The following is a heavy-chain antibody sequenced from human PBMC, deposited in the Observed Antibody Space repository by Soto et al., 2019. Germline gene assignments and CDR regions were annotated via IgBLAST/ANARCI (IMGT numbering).Heavy chain of an antibody. CDR1: GFTFSNAW. Sequence: AGSLRLSCAASGFTFSNAWMSCVRQAPGKGLEWVGRIKSKTDGGTTDYAAPVKGRFTISRDDSKNTLYLQMNSLKTEDTAVYYCTPDYPGGSGSSYFXHWGQGTLV. CDR2: IKSKTDGGTT. D-gene: IGHD3-10*01. V-gene: IGHV3-15*01. CDR3: TPDYPGGSGSSYFXH. J-gene: IGHJ4*02.